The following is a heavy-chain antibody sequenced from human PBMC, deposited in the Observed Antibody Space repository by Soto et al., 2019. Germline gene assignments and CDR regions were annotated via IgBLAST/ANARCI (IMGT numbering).Heavy chain of an antibody. CDR1: GFTFGSRA. D-gene: IGHD3-10*01. V-gene: IGHV3-23*01. Sequence: EVQLLVSGGDLVQPGGSLRLSCVASGFTFGSRAMSWVRQAPGEGLEWVSTITDNVGDSNSADSVRGRVAISRENSKNILDLQMNSLRAEDSAIYYCARGSEDSYPGSRIFDFWGRGTLVSVSS. J-gene: IGHJ4*02. CDR3: ARGSEDSYPGSRIFDF. CDR2: ITDNVGDS.